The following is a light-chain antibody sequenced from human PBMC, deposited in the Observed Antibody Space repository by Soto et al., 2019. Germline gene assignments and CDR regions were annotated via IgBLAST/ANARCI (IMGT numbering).Light chain of an antibody. V-gene: IGKV3-15*01. J-gene: IGKJ1*01. CDR3: EQYNNWPPWS. Sequence: EIVMTQSPATLSVSPGERATLSCRASQSVSSNLAWYQQKPGQAPRRLIYGASTSATGIPARFSGSWSGTEFTLTISSLQSEDFAVYYCEQYNNWPPWSFGQGTKVEIK. CDR1: QSVSSN. CDR2: GAS.